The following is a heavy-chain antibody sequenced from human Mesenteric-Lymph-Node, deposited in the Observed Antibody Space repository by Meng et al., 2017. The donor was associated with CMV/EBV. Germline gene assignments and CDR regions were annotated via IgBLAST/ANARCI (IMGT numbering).Heavy chain of an antibody. V-gene: IGHV3-23*01. CDR1: GFTFSTYA. CDR2: ISGSGGKT. J-gene: IGHJ4*02. Sequence: GGSLRLSCAASGFTFSTYAVSWVRQAPGKGLEWVAIISGSGGKTDHADSVKGRFTISRDNSKNTLYLQMNSLRVKDTAVYYCAKDGLSYCNGNCYHYSDFWGQGTLVTVSS. CDR3: AKDGLSYCNGNCYHYSDF. D-gene: IGHD2-21*01.